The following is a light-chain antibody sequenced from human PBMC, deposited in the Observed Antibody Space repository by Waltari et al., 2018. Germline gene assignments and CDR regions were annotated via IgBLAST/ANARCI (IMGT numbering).Light chain of an antibody. CDR3: CSYAGSSTWV. V-gene: IGLV2-23*02. Sequence: QSALPPPASVSGSPGQSTTISCTGTSSDVGNYNLLPWYQQHPGKAPKLMIYDVSKRSSGVSYRFSGSKSGNTASLTIAGLQAEDEADYYCCSYAGSSTWVFGGGTKLTVL. J-gene: IGLJ3*02. CDR1: SSDVGNYNL. CDR2: DVS.